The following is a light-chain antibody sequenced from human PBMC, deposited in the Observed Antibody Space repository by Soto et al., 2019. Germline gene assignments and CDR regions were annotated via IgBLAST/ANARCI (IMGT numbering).Light chain of an antibody. CDR1: NIGSKS. CDR3: QVWDSSSDHYV. CDR2: YDS. V-gene: IGLV3-21*04. Sequence: SYELTQPPSVSVAPGKTASITCGGNNIGSKSVHWYQQKPGQAPVLVIYYDSDRPSGIPERFSASNSGNTATLTISRVEAGDEADYYCQVWDSSSDHYVFGIGTKVTVL. J-gene: IGLJ1*01.